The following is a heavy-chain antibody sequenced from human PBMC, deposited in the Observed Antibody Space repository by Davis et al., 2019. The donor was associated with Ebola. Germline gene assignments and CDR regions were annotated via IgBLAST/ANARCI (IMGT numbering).Heavy chain of an antibody. CDR3: ARLAVVTGFDY. CDR1: GCPISSYY. V-gene: IGHV4-59*01. CDR2: IYYSGST. J-gene: IGHJ4*02. Sequence: MPGGSLRLSCTVSGCPISSYYWSWIRQPPGKGLEWIGYIYYSGSTNYNPSLKSRVTISVDTSTNQFSLKLSSVTAADTAVYYCARLAVVTGFDYWGQGTLVTVSS. D-gene: IGHD3-10*01.